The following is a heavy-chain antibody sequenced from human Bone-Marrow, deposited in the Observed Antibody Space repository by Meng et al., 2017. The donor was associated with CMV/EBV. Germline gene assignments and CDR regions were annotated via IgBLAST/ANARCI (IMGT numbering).Heavy chain of an antibody. D-gene: IGHD4-11*01. J-gene: IGHJ6*02. V-gene: IGHV3-23*03. CDR1: GFTFSNYG. Sequence: GESLKISCAASGFTFSNYGIHWVRQAPGKGLEWVSVIYSGGSSTYYADSVKGRFTISRDNSKNTLYLQMNSLRAEDTAVYYCAKILQAHIIAYYYGMDVWGQGTPVTVSS. CDR2: IYSGGSST. CDR3: AKILQAHIIAYYYGMDV.